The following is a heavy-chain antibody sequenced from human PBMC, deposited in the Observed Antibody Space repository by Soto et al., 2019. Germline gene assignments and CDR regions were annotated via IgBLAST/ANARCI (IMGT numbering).Heavy chain of an antibody. Sequence: SQALSLTCAIPGDSVSSNSAAWNWVRQSPSRGLEWLGRTYYRSKWYNDYAVSVKSRITIDPDTSKNQFSLQLNSVTPDDTAVYSCARAVAATANAFVTWGQGTVVTVSS. V-gene: IGHV6-1*01. CDR3: ARAVAATANAFVT. J-gene: IGHJ3*02. CDR1: GDSVSSNSAA. D-gene: IGHD6-19*01. CDR2: TYYRSKWYN.